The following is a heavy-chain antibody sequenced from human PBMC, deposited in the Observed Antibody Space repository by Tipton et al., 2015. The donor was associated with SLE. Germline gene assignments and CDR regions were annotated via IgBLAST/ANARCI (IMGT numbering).Heavy chain of an antibody. D-gene: IGHD6-19*01. CDR1: GGSISGTSHY. Sequence: GLVKPSETLSLTCSVSGGSISGTSHYWGWIRQSPGKGLEWLGSIYYSGTTYYNPSLNSRVSISVDTSKNQISLKLRSVTAADTATDYCAGTPWPVRFEYWGQGTLVNVSP. J-gene: IGHJ4*02. V-gene: IGHV4-39*01. CDR3: AGTPWPVRFEY. CDR2: IYYSGTT.